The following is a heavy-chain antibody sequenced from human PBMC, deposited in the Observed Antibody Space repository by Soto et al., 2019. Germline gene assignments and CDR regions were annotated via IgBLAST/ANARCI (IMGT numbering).Heavy chain of an antibody. CDR2: ISSSIITI. CDR3: AREYYYDSSGYYKLTYFWYFDL. V-gene: IGHV3-48*02. D-gene: IGHD3-22*01. CDR1: GFTFSSYS. J-gene: IGHJ2*01. Sequence: EVQLVESGGGLVQPGGSLRLSCAASGFTFSSYSMNWVRQAPGKGLEWVSYISSSIITIYYADSVRGRFTISRDNAKNSLYLQMNSRRDEDTAVYYCAREYYYDSSGYYKLTYFWYFDLWGRGTLVTVSS.